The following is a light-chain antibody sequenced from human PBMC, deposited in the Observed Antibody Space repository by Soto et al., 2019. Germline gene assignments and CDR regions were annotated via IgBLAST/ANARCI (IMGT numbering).Light chain of an antibody. CDR2: AAS. CDR1: QSISNH. V-gene: IGKV1-6*01. J-gene: IGKJ1*01. Sequence: IQMTQSPSSLSASVEDRVIITCRASQSISNHLNWYQQKPGKAPKLLIFAASSLQSGVPSRFSGSGSGTDFTLTISSLQPEDSATYYCLQDINYPWTFGQGTKVDIK. CDR3: LQDINYPWT.